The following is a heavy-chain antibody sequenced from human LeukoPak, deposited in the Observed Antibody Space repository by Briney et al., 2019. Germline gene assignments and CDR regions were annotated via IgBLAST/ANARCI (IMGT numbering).Heavy chain of an antibody. Sequence: GGSLRLSCAASGFTFSSYWMHWVRQAPGKGLVWVSRIDSEGSSKAYADSVKGRFTVSRDNAKNTLYLQMDSLRAEDTAVYYCARDPLLHWYDAFDIWGQGTMVTVSS. CDR3: ARDPLLHWYDAFDI. CDR2: IDSEGSSK. D-gene: IGHD2-8*02. V-gene: IGHV3-74*01. J-gene: IGHJ3*02. CDR1: GFTFSSYW.